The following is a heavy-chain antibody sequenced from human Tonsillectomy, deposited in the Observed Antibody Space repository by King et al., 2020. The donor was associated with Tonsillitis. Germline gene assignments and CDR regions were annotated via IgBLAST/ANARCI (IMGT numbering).Heavy chain of an antibody. CDR1: RFTFSTYP. J-gene: IGHJ3*02. Sequence: VQLVESGGGVVQPGRSLRLSCAASRFTFSTYPMHWVRQAPGKGLEWVAVISDDGNNKYYADSVKGRFTISRDNSKNTLYMQLNSLRAEDTAVYYCARDTHKYSASWSYAFHIWGQGTMVTVSS. CDR2: ISDDGNNK. CDR3: ARDTHKYSASWSYAFHI. D-gene: IGHD6-13*01. V-gene: IGHV3-30-3*01.